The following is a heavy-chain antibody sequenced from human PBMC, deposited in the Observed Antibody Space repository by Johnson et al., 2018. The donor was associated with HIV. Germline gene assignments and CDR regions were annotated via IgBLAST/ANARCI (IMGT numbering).Heavy chain of an antibody. Sequence: QVQLVESGGGVVRPGGSLRLSCVASRFTFSSYVMHWVRQAPGKGLEWVAVISYDGSNKYYADSVKGRFTISRDNSKNTLYLQMNSLRAEDTAVYYCARDLGVATAKVNAFDIWGQGTMVTVSS. CDR1: RFTFSSYV. CDR3: ARDLGVATAKVNAFDI. J-gene: IGHJ3*02. V-gene: IGHV3-30*03. CDR2: ISYDGSNK. D-gene: IGHD5-12*01.